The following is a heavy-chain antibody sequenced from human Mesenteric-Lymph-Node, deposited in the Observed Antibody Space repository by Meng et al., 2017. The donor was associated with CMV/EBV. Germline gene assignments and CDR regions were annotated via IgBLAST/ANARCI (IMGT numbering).Heavy chain of an antibody. Sequence: SGFTFSTYVMNWVRQVPGKGLEWVALIAHDGTNTYYAESVKGRFTISRDNSKSTVFLQMNSLRAEDSAVYYCAKDLYLYSSSPGCLDRWGQGTLVTVSP. CDR2: IAHDGTNT. V-gene: IGHV3-30-3*02. D-gene: IGHD6-6*01. CDR3: AKDLYLYSSSPGCLDR. J-gene: IGHJ5*02. CDR1: GFTFSTYV.